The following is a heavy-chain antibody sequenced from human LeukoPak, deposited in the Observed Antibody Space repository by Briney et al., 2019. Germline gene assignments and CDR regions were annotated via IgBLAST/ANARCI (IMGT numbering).Heavy chain of an antibody. D-gene: IGHD1-26*01. CDR1: GYSISSGYY. V-gene: IGHV4-38-2*02. Sequence: PSETLSLTCTVSGYSISSGYYWGWIRQPPGKGLEWIGEINHSGSTNCNPSLKSRVTISVDTSKNQFSLKLSSVTAADTAVYYCARLMNLVGATIDYWGQGTLVTVSS. CDR2: INHSGST. CDR3: ARLMNLVGATIDY. J-gene: IGHJ4*02.